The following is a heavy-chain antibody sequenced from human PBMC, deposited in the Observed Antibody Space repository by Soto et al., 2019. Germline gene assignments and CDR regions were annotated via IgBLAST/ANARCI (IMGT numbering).Heavy chain of an antibody. J-gene: IGHJ4*02. CDR2: IIPIFGTA. D-gene: IGHD3-22*01. V-gene: IGHV1-69*13. CDR1: GGTLSSYA. CDR3: ASGGYDSSGYYPRLDY. Sequence: SLKFSCKAYGGTLSSYAISWVRQAPSQGLECMGGIIPIFGTANYAQKFQDRVTITADESTSTAYMELSSLRSEDTAVYYCASGGYDSSGYYPRLDYWGQGTLATVSS.